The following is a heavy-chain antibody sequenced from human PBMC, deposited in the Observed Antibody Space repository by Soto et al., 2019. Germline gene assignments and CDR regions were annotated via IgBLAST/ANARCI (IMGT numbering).Heavy chain of an antibody. CDR3: AKATLRVVHPLDFDY. Sequence: SLGLCSEASGVSVWSSAMDGALQTPGKGLEWISVISGSGGATYFADSVKGRFVISRDNSKNTLYLQMNSLRAEDTAIYYCAKATLRVVHPLDFDYWGQGSLVTVSS. D-gene: IGHD3-3*01. V-gene: IGHV3-23*01. CDR1: GVSVWSSA. CDR2: ISGSGGAT. J-gene: IGHJ4*02.